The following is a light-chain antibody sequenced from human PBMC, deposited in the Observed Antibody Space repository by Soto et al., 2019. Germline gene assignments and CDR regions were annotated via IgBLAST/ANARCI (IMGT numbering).Light chain of an antibody. CDR3: TSYASGSSHVV. Sequence: QSALTQPASVSVSPGQSITLSCTGTSSDIGGYDYVSWYQRHPGKAPKLIIYDVNNRPSGVSNRFSGSKSGNTASLTISGLQAEDEADYYCTSYASGSSHVVFGGGTKLNVL. CDR1: SSDIGGYDY. CDR2: DVN. V-gene: IGLV2-14*01. J-gene: IGLJ2*01.